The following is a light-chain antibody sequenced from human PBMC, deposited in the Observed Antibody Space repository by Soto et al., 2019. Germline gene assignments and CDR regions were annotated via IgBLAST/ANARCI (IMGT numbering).Light chain of an antibody. CDR3: CSYAGSFVYV. J-gene: IGLJ1*01. CDR1: SSDIGGYNY. Sequence: QSVLTQPRSVSGSPGQSVTISCTGTSSDIGGYNYVSWYQQNPGKAPKLMIYDVTNRPSGVPDRFSGSESGNTASLTISGLQAEDEADYYCCSYAGSFVYVFGTGTKVTVL. V-gene: IGLV2-11*01. CDR2: DVT.